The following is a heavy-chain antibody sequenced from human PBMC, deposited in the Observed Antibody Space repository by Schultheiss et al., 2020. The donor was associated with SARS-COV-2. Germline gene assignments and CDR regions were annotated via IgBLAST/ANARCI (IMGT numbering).Heavy chain of an antibody. CDR1: GFTFSSYE. CDR2: ISSSGSTI. J-gene: IGHJ4*02. CDR3: ARDRVPAAIPFDY. Sequence: GGSLRLSCAASGFTFSSYEMNWVRQAPGKGLEWVLYISSSGSTIYYADSVKGRFTISRDNAKNSLYLQMNSLRAEDTAVYYCARDRVPAAIPFDYWGQGTLVTVSS. D-gene: IGHD2-2*01. V-gene: IGHV3-48*03.